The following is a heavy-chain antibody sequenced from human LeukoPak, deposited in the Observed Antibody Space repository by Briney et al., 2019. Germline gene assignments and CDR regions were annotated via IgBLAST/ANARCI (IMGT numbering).Heavy chain of an antibody. J-gene: IGHJ4*02. D-gene: IGHD4-17*01. CDR3: ARESPGDYVPDY. V-gene: IGHV1-69*05. CDR1: GGTFSSYA. CDR2: IIPIFGTA. Sequence: SVKVSCKASGGTFSSYAISWVRQAPGQGLEWMGGIIPIFGTANYAQKFQGRVTITTDESTSTAYMELSSLRSEDTAVYHCARESPGDYVPDYWGQRTLVTVSS.